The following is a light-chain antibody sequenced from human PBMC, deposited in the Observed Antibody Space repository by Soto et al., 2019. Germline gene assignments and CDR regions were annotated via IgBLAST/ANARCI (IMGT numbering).Light chain of an antibody. J-gene: IGLJ1*01. CDR2: EVT. CDR3: SSSAGSNNPYV. Sequence: QSVLTQPPSASGSPGQSVTISCTGTSSDVGGYNYVSWYQQHPGKAPKLMIYEVTKRPSGVPDRFSGSKSGNTASLTVSGLQAGDEGDYYCSSSAGSNNPYVFGTGTKVTVL. CDR1: SSDVGGYNY. V-gene: IGLV2-8*01.